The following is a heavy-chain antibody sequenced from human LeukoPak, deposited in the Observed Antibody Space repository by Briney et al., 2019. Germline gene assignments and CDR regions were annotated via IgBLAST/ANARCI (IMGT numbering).Heavy chain of an antibody. CDR1: GFTFSSYA. J-gene: IGHJ4*02. Sequence: PGGSLRLSCAASGFTFSSYAMSWVRQAPGKGLEWVSAISGSGGSTYYADSVKGRFTISRDNSKNTLYLQMNSLRAEDTAVYYCAKVSSFTRHQLEYYDFWSGYYDFDYWGQGTLVTVSS. D-gene: IGHD3-3*01. CDR2: ISGSGGST. CDR3: AKVSSFTRHQLEYYDFWSGYYDFDY. V-gene: IGHV3-23*01.